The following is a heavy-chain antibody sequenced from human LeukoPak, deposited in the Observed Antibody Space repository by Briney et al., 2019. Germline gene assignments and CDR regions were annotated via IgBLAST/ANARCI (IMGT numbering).Heavy chain of an antibody. J-gene: IGHJ6*03. CDR1: GGSISSGDYY. Sequence: SETLSLTCTVSGGSISSGDYYWSWIRQPAGKGLEWIGRIYTSGNTNYNPSLKSRLTMSVDTSKSQFSLKLSSVTAADTAVYYCAREDVVVVPAAIRWNYYYMDVWGKGATVTVSS. D-gene: IGHD2-2*02. CDR3: AREDVVVVPAAIRWNYYYMDV. V-gene: IGHV4-61*02. CDR2: IYTSGNT.